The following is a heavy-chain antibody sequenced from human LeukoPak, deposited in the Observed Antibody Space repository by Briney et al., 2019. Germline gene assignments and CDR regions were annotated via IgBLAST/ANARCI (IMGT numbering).Heavy chain of an antibody. CDR3: ARYGSGRNHKPLDAFDI. D-gene: IGHD3-10*01. CDR2: IYYSGST. J-gene: IGHJ3*02. CDR1: GGSISSGDYY. Sequence: SETLSLTCTVSGGSISSGDYYWSWIRQPPGKGLEWIGYIYYSGSTYYNPSLKSRVTISVDTSKNQFSLKLSPVTAADTAVYYCARYGSGRNHKPLDAFDIWGQGTMVTVSS. V-gene: IGHV4-30-4*01.